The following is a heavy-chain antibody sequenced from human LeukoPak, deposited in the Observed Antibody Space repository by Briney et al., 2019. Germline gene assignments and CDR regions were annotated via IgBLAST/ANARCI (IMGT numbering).Heavy chain of an antibody. V-gene: IGHV1-3*01. Sequence: ASVKVSCKASGYTFTSYAMHWVRQAPGQRLEWMGWINAGNGNTKYLQKFQGRVTITRDTSASTAYMELSSLRSEDTAVYYCARDLRTGIQLRLFGYWGQGTLVTVSS. CDR1: GYTFTSYA. CDR2: INAGNGNT. J-gene: IGHJ4*02. D-gene: IGHD5-18*01. CDR3: ARDLRTGIQLRLFGY.